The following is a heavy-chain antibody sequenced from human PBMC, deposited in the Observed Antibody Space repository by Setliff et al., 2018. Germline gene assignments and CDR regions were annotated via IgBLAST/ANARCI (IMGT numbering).Heavy chain of an antibody. J-gene: IGHJ3*01. Sequence: ASVKVSCKTSGYNFITTGISWVRQAPGQGPEWMGCISPYNGNTNYAQKFQDRVTMTTDTSTATVYMELKNLRSDDTAVYFCVREYSGGGLMWGQGTMVTVSS. CDR1: GYNFITTG. D-gene: IGHD6-19*01. V-gene: IGHV1-18*01. CDR2: ISPYNGNT. CDR3: VREYSGGGLM.